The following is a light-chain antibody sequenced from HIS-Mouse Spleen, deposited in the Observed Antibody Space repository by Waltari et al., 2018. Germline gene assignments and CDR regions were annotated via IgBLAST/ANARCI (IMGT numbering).Light chain of an antibody. CDR3: CSYAGSHVV. J-gene: IGLJ2*01. V-gene: IGLV2-23*01. CDR1: SSAVGSYNP. Sequence: QSALTQPASVSGSPGQSITIPCTGTSSAVGSYNPVSWYQQHPGKAPKLMIYEGSKRPSGVPVRFSGSKSGNTASLTIAGLQAEDEADYYCCSYAGSHVVFGGGTKLTVL. CDR2: EGS.